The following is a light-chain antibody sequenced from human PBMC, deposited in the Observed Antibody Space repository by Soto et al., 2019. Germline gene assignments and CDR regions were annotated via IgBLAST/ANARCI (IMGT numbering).Light chain of an antibody. CDR1: QSVSSSY. V-gene: IGKV3-20*01. Sequence: TVLPLSPETLSLCRRETAPLSCRASQSVSSSYLAWYQQKPGQAPRLLIYGASSRATGIPDRFSGSGSGTDFSLTISRLEPEDFAVYYCEQYGSSPRTFGQGSNADIK. CDR2: GAS. J-gene: IGKJ1*01. CDR3: EQYGSSPRT.